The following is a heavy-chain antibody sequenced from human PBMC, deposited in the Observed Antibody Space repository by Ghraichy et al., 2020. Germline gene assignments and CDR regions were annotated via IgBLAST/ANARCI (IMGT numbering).Heavy chain of an antibody. Sequence: ASVKVSCKASGYTFTSYGISWVRQAPGQGLEWMGWISAYNGNTNYAQKLQGRVTMTTDTSTSTAYMELRSLRSDDTAVYYCARDVISNIAARTYYYYYYMDVWGKGTTVTVSS. D-gene: IGHD6-6*01. CDR1: GYTFTSYG. J-gene: IGHJ6*03. V-gene: IGHV1-18*04. CDR2: ISAYNGNT. CDR3: ARDVISNIAARTYYYYYYMDV.